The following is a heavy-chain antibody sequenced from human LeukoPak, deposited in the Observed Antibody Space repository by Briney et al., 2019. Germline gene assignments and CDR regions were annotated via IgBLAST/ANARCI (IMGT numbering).Heavy chain of an antibody. Sequence: GGSLRLSCAASGFTFSRYWMNWVRQAPGKGLEWVSYISSSGSTIYYADSVRGRFTMSRDNANNFLYLQLNSLRAEDTAVYYCARAMVRYFDYWGQGTLVTVSS. CDR3: ARAMVRYFDY. CDR1: GFTFSRYW. J-gene: IGHJ4*02. D-gene: IGHD2-8*01. CDR2: ISSSGSTI. V-gene: IGHV3-48*03.